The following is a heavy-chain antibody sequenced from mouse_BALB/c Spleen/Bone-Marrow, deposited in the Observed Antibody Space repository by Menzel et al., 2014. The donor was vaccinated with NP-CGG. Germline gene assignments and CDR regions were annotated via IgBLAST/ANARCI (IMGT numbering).Heavy chain of an antibody. V-gene: IGHV1S81*02. J-gene: IGHJ4*01. CDR2: INPSNGRT. D-gene: IGHD2-3*01. Sequence: VQLQQSGAELVKPGASVKLSCKASGYTFTSYWMHWVKQRPGQGLEWIGEINPSNGRTNYNEKFKSKATLTVDKSSSTAYIQLSSLTSEDSAVYYCARASWLLRYYYAMDYWGQGTSVTVSS. CDR3: ARASWLLRYYYAMDY. CDR1: GYTFTSYW.